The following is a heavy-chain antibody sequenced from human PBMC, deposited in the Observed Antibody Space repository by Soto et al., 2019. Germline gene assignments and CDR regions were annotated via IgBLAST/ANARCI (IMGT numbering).Heavy chain of an antibody. CDR1: GGTFSSYA. CDR3: ARDVHESSGYYFSDAFDI. CDR2: LIPIFGTA. D-gene: IGHD3-22*01. J-gene: IGHJ3*02. V-gene: IGHV1-69*06. Sequence: QVQLVQSGAEVKKPGSSVKVSCKASGGTFSSYAISWVRQAPGQGLEWMGGLIPIFGTANYAQKFQGRVTITADKSPSTAYMELSSLRSEDTAVYYCARDVHESSGYYFSDAFDIWGQGTMVTVSS.